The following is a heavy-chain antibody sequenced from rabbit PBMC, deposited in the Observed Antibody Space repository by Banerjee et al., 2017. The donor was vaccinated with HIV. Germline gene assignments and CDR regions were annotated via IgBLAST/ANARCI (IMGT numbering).Heavy chain of an antibody. D-gene: IGHD1-1*01. CDR1: GIDFSRYYC. Sequence: QSLEESGGDLVKPGASLTLTCTASGIDFSRYYCMCWVRQAPGKGLQWIGCILTNTGVTYYASWVNGRFSISRTSSTTVTLQLTSLTAADTATYFCARDGGCGYDLGLWGPGTLVTVS. CDR3: ARDGGCGYDLGL. J-gene: IGHJ4*01. CDR2: ILTNTGVT. V-gene: IGHV1S40*01.